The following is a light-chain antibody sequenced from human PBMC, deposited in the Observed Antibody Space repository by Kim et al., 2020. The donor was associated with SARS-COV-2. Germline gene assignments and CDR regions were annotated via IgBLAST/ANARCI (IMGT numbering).Light chain of an antibody. Sequence: SASVGDTVTITCRAGRNIDRCLAWYQQKPGQAPKLLIHTASTLQRGVPSRFSGTGSGTDFSLTIYSLQPEDFATYFCQHAKSFPYTFGQGTKLEI. J-gene: IGKJ2*01. CDR3: QHAKSFPYT. CDR1: RNIDRC. V-gene: IGKV1D-12*01. CDR2: TAS.